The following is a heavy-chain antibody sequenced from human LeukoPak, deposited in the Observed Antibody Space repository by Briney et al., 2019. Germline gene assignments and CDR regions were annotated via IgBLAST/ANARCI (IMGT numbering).Heavy chain of an antibody. J-gene: IGHJ4*02. CDR2: IYYSGST. Sequence: SETLSLTCTVSGDSVSSDTNWWTWIRQPPGKGLEWIGYIYYSGSTYYNPSLKSRVTISVDTSKNQFSLKLSSVTAADTAVYYCAGPFEWYGYWGQGTLVTVSS. D-gene: IGHD3-9*01. CDR3: AGPFEWYGY. V-gene: IGHV4-30-4*01. CDR1: GDSVSSDTNW.